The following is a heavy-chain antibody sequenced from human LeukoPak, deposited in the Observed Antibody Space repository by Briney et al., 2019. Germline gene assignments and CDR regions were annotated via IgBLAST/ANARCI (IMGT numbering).Heavy chain of an antibody. CDR2: IYYSGST. V-gene: IGHV4-39*01. D-gene: IGHD2-2*01. Sequence: SETLSLTCTVSGGSISSSSYYWGWIRQPPGKGLEWIGSIYYSGSTYYNPSLKSRVTISVDTSKNQFSLKLSSVTAADTAVYYCGRGGGYQLLTPAEYFQHWGQGTLVTVSS. CDR3: GRGGGYQLLTPAEYFQH. CDR1: GGSISSSSYY. J-gene: IGHJ1*01.